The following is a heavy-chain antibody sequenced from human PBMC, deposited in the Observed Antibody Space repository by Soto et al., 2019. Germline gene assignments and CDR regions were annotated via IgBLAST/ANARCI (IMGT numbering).Heavy chain of an antibody. V-gene: IGHV1-69*01. Sequence: QVQLVQSGAEVKKPGSSVKVSCKASGGTFSSYAISWVRQAPGQGLEWMGGIIPISGTANYAQKFQGRVTITEVEPTRTTYMELRRLKSEDTAVYYCARLQGSNTSLEIYYYYYYGMDVWGQGTTVTVSS. J-gene: IGHJ6*02. CDR2: IIPISGTA. D-gene: IGHD2-2*01. CDR3: ARLQGSNTSLEIYYYYYYGMDV. CDR1: GGTFSSYA.